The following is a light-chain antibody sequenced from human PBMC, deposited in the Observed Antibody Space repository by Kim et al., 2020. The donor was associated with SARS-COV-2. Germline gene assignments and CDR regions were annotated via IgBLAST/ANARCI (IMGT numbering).Light chain of an antibody. Sequence: SYELTQPPSVSVAPGKTARITCGGNNIGSKSVHWYQQKPGQAPVLVINYDSDRPSGIPERFSGSNSGNTATLTISRVEAGDEADYYCQVWDSGTDLWVFGGGTQLTVL. CDR3: QVWDSGTDLWV. J-gene: IGLJ3*02. V-gene: IGLV3-21*04. CDR1: NIGSKS. CDR2: YDS.